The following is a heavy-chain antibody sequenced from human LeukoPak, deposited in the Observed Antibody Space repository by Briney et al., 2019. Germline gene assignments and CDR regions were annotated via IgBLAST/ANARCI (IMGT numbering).Heavy chain of an antibody. J-gene: IGHJ6*02. V-gene: IGHV3-11*01. CDR1: GFSFSDYY. D-gene: IGHD2-2*01. CDR2: ISNSGSTI. CDR3: ASYCSSANCYGYLYDMDV. Sequence: GGSLRLSCAASGFSFSDYYMSWIRQDPGKGLEWVSYISNSGSTIYYADSVKGRFTISRDNAKNSLFLQMNSLRAEDTAVYYCASYCSSANCYGYLYDMDVWGQGTTVTVSS.